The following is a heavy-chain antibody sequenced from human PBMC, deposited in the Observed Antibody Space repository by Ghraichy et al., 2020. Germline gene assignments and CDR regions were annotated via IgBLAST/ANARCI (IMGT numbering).Heavy chain of an antibody. CDR1: GGTFSSYA. CDR2: IIPMLGTA. CDR3: ASLTYKFVTSGYSDVVYYYYGMDV. V-gene: IGHV1-69*13. J-gene: IGHJ6*02. Sequence: SVKVSCTASGGTFSSYATSWMRQAPGQGLEWVGGIIPMLGTAHYAQKFQGRVTITSDASTSTAYMEVSSLRSEDTAVYYCASLTYKFVTSGYSDVVYYYYGMDVWGQGTTVIVSS. D-gene: IGHD3-22*01.